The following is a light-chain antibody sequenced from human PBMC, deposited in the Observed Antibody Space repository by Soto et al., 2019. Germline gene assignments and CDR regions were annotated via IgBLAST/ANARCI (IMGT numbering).Light chain of an antibody. CDR1: QDVSRW. Sequence: DIQMTQSPSSVSASVGDRVTITCRASQDVSRWLAWYQQKPGKAPKPLIYDASRLQSGVPSRFSGSGSGTDFTLTISDLQPEDFATYYCQQANSIPITFGGGTKVDIK. J-gene: IGKJ4*01. CDR2: DAS. CDR3: QQANSIPIT. V-gene: IGKV1D-12*01.